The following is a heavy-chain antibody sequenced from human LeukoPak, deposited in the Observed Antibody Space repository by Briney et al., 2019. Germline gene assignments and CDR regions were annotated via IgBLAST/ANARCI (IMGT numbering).Heavy chain of an antibody. J-gene: IGHJ5*02. CDR1: GGSFSGYY. CDR2: INHSGST. CDR3: ARVVVVVAAALGWFDP. Sequence: SETLSLXCAVYGGSFSGYYWSWIRQPPGKGLEWIGEINHSGSTNYNPSLKSRVTISVDTSKNQFSLKLSSVTAADTAVYYCARVVVVVAAALGWFDPWGQGTLVTVSS. V-gene: IGHV4-34*01. D-gene: IGHD2-15*01.